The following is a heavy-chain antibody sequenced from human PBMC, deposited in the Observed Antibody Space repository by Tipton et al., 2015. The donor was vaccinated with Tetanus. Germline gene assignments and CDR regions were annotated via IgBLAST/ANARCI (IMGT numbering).Heavy chain of an antibody. J-gene: IGHJ4*02. CDR1: GASISGYY. CDR2: IYTSGST. Sequence: TLSLTCTVSGASISGYYWAWIRQPAGKGLEWIGRIYTSGSTNYNPSLRSRVTISVDTSKNQFSLKLSSVTAADTAVYYCVRERLGPVTGTRYFFDHWGQGALVVVSS. D-gene: IGHD6-19*01. V-gene: IGHV4-4*07. CDR3: VRERLGPVTGTRYFFDH.